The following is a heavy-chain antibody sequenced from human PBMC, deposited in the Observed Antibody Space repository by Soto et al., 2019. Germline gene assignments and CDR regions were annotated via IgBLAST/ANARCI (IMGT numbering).Heavy chain of an antibody. CDR2: ISSSGSTI. CDR1: GFTFSEYH. V-gene: IGHV3-11*01. CDR3: ARDLSMYYYDSSGYPRPWFDP. D-gene: IGHD3-22*01. J-gene: IGHJ5*02. Sequence: GSLRLSCAAPGFTFSEYHMCWYRQAPGKGLEWVSYISSSGSTIYYADSVKGRFTISRDNAKNSLYLQMNSLRAEDTAVYYCARDLSMYYYDSSGYPRPWFDPWGQGTLVTVS.